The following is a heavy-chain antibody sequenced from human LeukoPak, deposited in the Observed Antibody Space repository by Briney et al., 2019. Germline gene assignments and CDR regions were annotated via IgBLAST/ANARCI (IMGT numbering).Heavy chain of an antibody. Sequence: SETLSLTCTVSGGSISTYYWSWIRQPPGKGLEWIGHIYNSGSTNYSPSLKSRVTISVDTSKNQFSLKLSSVTAADTAVYYCAREIGYYFDYWGQGTLVTVSS. CDR2: IYNSGST. J-gene: IGHJ4*02. V-gene: IGHV4-59*08. CDR3: AREIGYYFDY. CDR1: GGSISTYY. D-gene: IGHD3-22*01.